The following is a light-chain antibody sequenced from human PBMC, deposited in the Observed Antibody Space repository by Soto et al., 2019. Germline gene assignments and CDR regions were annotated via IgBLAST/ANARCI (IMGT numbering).Light chain of an antibody. V-gene: IGLV2-11*01. J-gene: IGLJ1*01. CDR1: SSDVGGYNY. Sequence: QSALTQPRSVSGSPGQSVSISCTGASSDVGGYNYVSWYQQHPGKAPKLMIYDVSKRPSGVPDRFSGSKSGNTASLTISGLQAEDEADYNCCSYAGGYAFVFGTGTKLTVL. CDR3: CSYAGGYAFV. CDR2: DVS.